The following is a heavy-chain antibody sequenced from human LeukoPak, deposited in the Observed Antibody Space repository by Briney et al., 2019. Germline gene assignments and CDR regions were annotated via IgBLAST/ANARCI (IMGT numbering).Heavy chain of an antibody. CDR2: MNPNSGNT. CDR1: GYNFTSYD. CDR3: ARPSGNCGGDCYRLSY. D-gene: IGHD2-21*02. Sequence: ASVKVSCKASGYNFTSYDINWVRRATGQGLEWMGWMNPNSGNTGYAQKFQGRLTMTRNTSISTAYMELSSLTSEDTAVYYCARPSGNCGGDCYRLSYWGQGALVTVSS. V-gene: IGHV1-8*01. J-gene: IGHJ4*02.